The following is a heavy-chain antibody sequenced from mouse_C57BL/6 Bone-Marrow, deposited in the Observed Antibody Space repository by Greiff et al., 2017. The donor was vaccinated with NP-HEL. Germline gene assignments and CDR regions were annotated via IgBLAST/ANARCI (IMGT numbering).Heavy chain of an antibody. CDR3: ARLTTVVADY. J-gene: IGHJ2*01. D-gene: IGHD1-1*01. CDR1: GYTFTSYW. V-gene: IGHV1-50*01. Sequence: QVQLQQPGAELVKPGASVKLSCKASGYTFTSYWMQWVKQRPGQGLEWIGEIDPSDSYTNYNQKFKGKATLTVDTSSSTAYMHLSSLTSEDSAVYYCARLTTVVADYWGQGTTLTVSS. CDR2: IDPSDSYT.